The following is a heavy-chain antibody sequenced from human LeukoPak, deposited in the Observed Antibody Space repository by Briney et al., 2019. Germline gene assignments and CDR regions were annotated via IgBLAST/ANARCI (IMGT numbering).Heavy chain of an antibody. CDR2: ISAYNGNT. Sequence: ASVKVSCKASGYTFTSYSISWVRQAPGQGLEWMGWISAYNGNTNYAQKLQGRVTMTTDTSTSTAYMELRSLRSDDTAVYYCARVSVTENWFDPWGQGTLVTVSS. V-gene: IGHV1-18*01. D-gene: IGHD4-11*01. CDR3: ARVSVTENWFDP. CDR1: GYTFTSYS. J-gene: IGHJ5*02.